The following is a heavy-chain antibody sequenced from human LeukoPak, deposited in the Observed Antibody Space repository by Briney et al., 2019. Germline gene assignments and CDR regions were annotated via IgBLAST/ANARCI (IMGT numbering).Heavy chain of an antibody. CDR1: GYSISSGYY. D-gene: IGHD1-7*01. CDR2: IYHSGST. CDR3: ARGDNWNYGLPDY. V-gene: IGHV4-38-2*02. Sequence: SETLSLTCTVSGYSISSGYYWGWIRQPPGKGLEWIGSIYHSGSTYYKPSLKSRVTISVDTSKNQFSLKLSSVTAADTAVYYCARGDNWNYGLPDYWGQGTLVTVSS. J-gene: IGHJ4*02.